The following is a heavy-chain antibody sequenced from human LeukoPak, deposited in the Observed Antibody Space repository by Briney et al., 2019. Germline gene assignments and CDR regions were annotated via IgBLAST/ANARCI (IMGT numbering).Heavy chain of an antibody. CDR2: IYYSGST. V-gene: IGHV4-59*01. D-gene: IGHD5-18*01. CDR3: ARQDTAMVLQSYYFDY. CDR1: GGSISSYY. J-gene: IGHJ4*02. Sequence: PSETLSLTCTVSGGSISSYYWSWIRQPPGKGLEWIGYIYYSGSTNYNPSLKSRVTIPVDTSKNQFSLKLSSVTAADTAVYYCARQDTAMVLQSYYFDYWGQGTLVTVSS.